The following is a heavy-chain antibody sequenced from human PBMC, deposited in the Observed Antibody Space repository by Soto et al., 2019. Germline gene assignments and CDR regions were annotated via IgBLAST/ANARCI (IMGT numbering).Heavy chain of an antibody. Sequence: SETLSLTCAVYGGSFSGYQWTWIRQPPGKGLEWIGEINQRGSTNLNPSLGSRVTLLVDTSKNQFSLKLRSVTAADTAVYYCARGRQVAPSALFRRAGDYSLDVWGQGTTVTVSS. CDR3: ARGRQVAPSALFRRAGDYSLDV. J-gene: IGHJ6*02. CDR2: INQRGST. V-gene: IGHV4-34*01. D-gene: IGHD2-2*01. CDR1: GGSFSGYQ.